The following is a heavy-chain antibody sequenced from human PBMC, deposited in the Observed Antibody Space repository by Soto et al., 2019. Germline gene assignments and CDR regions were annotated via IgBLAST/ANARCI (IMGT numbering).Heavy chain of an antibody. D-gene: IGHD3-10*01. Sequence: SETLSLTCTVSGGSISSYYWIWIRQPPGKGLEYIGYIYYSGSTNYNPSLKSRVTISVDTSKNQFSLKLSSVTAADTAVYYCARDPGSGSYYGWFAPWGQGTLVTVSS. J-gene: IGHJ5*02. CDR3: ARDPGSGSYYGWFAP. V-gene: IGHV4-59*01. CDR2: IYYSGST. CDR1: GGSISSYY.